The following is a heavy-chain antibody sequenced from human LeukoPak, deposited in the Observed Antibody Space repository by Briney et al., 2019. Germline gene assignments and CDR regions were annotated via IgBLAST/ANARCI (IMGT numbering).Heavy chain of an antibody. J-gene: IGHJ4*02. CDR1: GFTFSSYA. CDR2: ISGSGGST. CDR3: AKDRGVRPGIAVAGQTDY. D-gene: IGHD6-19*01. Sequence: GGSLRLSCAASGFTFSSYAMSWVRRAPGKGLEWVSAISGSGGSTYYADSVKGRFTISRDNSKNTLYLQMNSLRAEDTAVYYCAKDRGVRPGIAVAGQTDYWGQGTLVTVSS. V-gene: IGHV3-23*01.